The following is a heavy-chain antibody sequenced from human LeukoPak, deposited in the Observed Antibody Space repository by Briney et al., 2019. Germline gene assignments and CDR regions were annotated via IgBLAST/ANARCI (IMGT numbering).Heavy chain of an antibody. CDR1: GFTFKSYA. D-gene: IGHD3-22*01. Sequence: GGSLRLSCAASGFTFKSYAMSWVRQAPGKGLEWVFTISGSGNNTYYAGSVKGRFTISRDNSKNTLYQQMNSLRVEDTAIYYCAKAYYYDSSGSHFDYWGQGALVTVSS. V-gene: IGHV3-23*01. CDR2: ISGSGNNT. J-gene: IGHJ4*02. CDR3: AKAYYYDSSGSHFDY.